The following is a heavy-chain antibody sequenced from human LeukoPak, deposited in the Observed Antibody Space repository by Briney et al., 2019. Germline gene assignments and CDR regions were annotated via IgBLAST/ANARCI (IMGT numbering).Heavy chain of an antibody. D-gene: IGHD6-13*01. V-gene: IGHV4-59*08. CDR3: AKALYSTSSPYYYGMDV. Sequence: PSETLSLTCTVSGGSLSSYYWSWIRQPPGKGLEWIGYIFYSGSTNYNPSLNSRVTISVDTSKNQFSLTLSSVTAADTAVYYCAKALYSTSSPYYYGMDVWGQGTTVTVSS. J-gene: IGHJ6*02. CDR1: GGSLSSYY. CDR2: IFYSGST.